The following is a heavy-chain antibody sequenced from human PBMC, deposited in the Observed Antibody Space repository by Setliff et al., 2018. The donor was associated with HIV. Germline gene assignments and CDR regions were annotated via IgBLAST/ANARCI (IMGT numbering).Heavy chain of an antibody. CDR2: IYYSGST. V-gene: IGHV4-39*07. J-gene: IGHJ4*02. CDR3: ARQGNIVVVTSFDY. Sequence: SETLSLTCTVSGGSISGGGYYWGWIRQPPGKGLEWIGSIYYSGSTYYNPSLKSRVTISVDTSKNQFSLRLNSVTAADTAVYYCARQGNIVVVTSFDYWGQGTLVTVSS. CDR1: GGSISGGGYY. D-gene: IGHD2-21*02.